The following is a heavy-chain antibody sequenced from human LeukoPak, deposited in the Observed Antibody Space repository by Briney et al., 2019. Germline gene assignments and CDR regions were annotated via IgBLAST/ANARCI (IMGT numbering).Heavy chain of an antibody. CDR1: GYTFTSYD. V-gene: IGHV1-8*03. D-gene: IGHD1-7*01. CDR2: MNPNSGNT. Sequence: ASVKVSCKASGYTFTSYDINWVRQATGQGLEWMGWMNPNSGNTGYAQKFQGRVTITRNTSISTAYMELSSLRSEDTAVYYCARAPSLLITGTKRLKKPYYFDYWGQGTLVTVSS. CDR3: ARAPSLLITGTKRLKKPYYFDY. J-gene: IGHJ4*02.